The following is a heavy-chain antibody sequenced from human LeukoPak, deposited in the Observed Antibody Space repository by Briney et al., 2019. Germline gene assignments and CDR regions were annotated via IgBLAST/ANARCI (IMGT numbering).Heavy chain of an antibody. Sequence: GGSLRLSCAASGFTFSSYAMSWVRQAPGKGLEWVAVIWYDGSNKYYADSVKGRFTISRDNSKNTLYLQMNSLRAEDTAVYYCARGAAGESDSSGWYFDYWGQGTLVPVSS. D-gene: IGHD6-19*01. V-gene: IGHV3-33*08. CDR3: ARGAAGESDSSGWYFDY. J-gene: IGHJ4*02. CDR1: GFTFSSYA. CDR2: IWYDGSNK.